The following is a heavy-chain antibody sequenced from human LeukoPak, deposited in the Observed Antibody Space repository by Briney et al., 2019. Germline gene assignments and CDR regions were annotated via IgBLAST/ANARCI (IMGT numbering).Heavy chain of an antibody. CDR1: GYSFTSYW. Sequence: GESLKISCKGSGYSFTSYWIGWVRQMPGKGLECMGIIYPGDSDTRYSPSFQGQVTISADKSISTAYLQWSSLKASDTAMYYCARGRIGTTGTTHFDYWGQGTLVTVSS. J-gene: IGHJ4*02. CDR3: ARGRIGTTGTTHFDY. CDR2: IYPGDSDT. D-gene: IGHD1-1*01. V-gene: IGHV5-51*01.